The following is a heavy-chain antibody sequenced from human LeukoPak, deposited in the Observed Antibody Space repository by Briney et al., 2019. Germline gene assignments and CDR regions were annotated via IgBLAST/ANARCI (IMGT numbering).Heavy chain of an antibody. CDR2: FYYVGAT. Sequence: SETLSLTCTVSGASITSSDYYWGWIRQPPGKGLQWIGSFYYVGATHYSPSLESRVTISVDMSNNQFSLNLGSVTAADTAIYYCARYMPGTMFDYWGQGTLVTAS. V-gene: IGHV4-39*01. CDR3: ARYMPGTMFDY. D-gene: IGHD4/OR15-4a*01. J-gene: IGHJ4*02. CDR1: GASITSSDYY.